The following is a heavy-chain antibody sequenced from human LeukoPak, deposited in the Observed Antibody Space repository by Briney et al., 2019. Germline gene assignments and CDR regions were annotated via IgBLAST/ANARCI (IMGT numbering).Heavy chain of an antibody. CDR1: GGSISSYY. J-gene: IGHJ4*02. Sequence: SETLSLTCTVSGGSISSYYWSWIRQPPGKGLEWIGYIYYSGSTNYNPSLKSRVTMSMDTSKNQFSLKLTSVTAADTAVYYCVRDRGGAENPGFDYWGQGTLVTVSS. D-gene: IGHD1-14*01. CDR3: VRDRGGAENPGFDY. CDR2: IYYSGST. V-gene: IGHV4-59*01.